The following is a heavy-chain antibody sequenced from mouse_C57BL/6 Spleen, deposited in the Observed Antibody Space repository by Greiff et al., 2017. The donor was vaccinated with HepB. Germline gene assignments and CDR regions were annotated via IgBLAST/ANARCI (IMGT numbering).Heavy chain of an antibody. J-gene: IGHJ1*03. CDR3: ARLDGYPPYFDV. D-gene: IGHD2-3*01. Sequence: EVKLVESGGGLVKPGGSLKLSCAASGFTFSSYTMSWVRQTPEKRLEWVATISGGGGNTYYPDSVKGRFTISRDNAKNTLYLQMSSLRSEDTALYYCARLDGYPPYFDVWGTGTTVTVSS. V-gene: IGHV5-9*01. CDR2: ISGGGGNT. CDR1: GFTFSSYT.